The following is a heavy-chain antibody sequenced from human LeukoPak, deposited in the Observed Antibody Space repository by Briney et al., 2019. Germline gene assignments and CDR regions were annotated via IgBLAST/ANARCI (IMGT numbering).Heavy chain of an antibody. CDR3: ARADADY. Sequence: PGGSLRLSCAASGFTFYTYSMNWVRRAPGKGLEWVAYITSSSSAVYYADSVKGRFTISRDNAKNSVDLQMNSLRVDDTAVYYCARADADYWGQGTLVTVSA. CDR1: GFTFYTYS. CDR2: ITSSSSAV. V-gene: IGHV3-48*04. J-gene: IGHJ4*02.